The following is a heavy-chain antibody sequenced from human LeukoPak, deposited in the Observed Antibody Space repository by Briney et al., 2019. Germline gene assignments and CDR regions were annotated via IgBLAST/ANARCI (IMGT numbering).Heavy chain of an antibody. J-gene: IGHJ4*02. D-gene: IGHD3-10*01. V-gene: IGHV2-70*01. CDR1: GFSLSTSGMC. Sequence: SGPALVKPTQTLTLTCTFSGFSLSTSGMCVSWIRQPPGKALEWLALIDWDDDKYYSTSLKTRLTISKDTSKNQVVLTMTNMDPVDTATYYCARAKGELLWSGELDFDYWGQGTLVTVSS. CDR3: ARAKGELLWSGELDFDY. CDR2: IDWDDDK.